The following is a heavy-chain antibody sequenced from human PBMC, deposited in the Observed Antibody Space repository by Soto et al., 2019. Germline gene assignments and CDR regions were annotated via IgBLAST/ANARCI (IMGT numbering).Heavy chain of an antibody. D-gene: IGHD2-15*01. V-gene: IGHV3-20*04. CDR2: INRHGGST. J-gene: IGHJ4*02. CDR3: ARTPGYSGDFFDY. CDR1: GFPFDDYG. Sequence: EVQLVESGGGAVRPGGSLRLSCAASGFPFDDYGMSWVRQAPGKGLEWVSGINRHGGSTGYADSVKGRFTISRDNAKNSLHLHMNSLRAEDTPFYYCARTPGYSGDFFDYWGQGTLVTVSA.